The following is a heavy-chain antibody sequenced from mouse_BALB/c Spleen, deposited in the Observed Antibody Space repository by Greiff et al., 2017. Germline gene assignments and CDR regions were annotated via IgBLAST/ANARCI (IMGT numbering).Heavy chain of an antibody. V-gene: IGHV1-5*01. Sequence: EVHLVESGTVLARPGASVKMSCKASGYTFTSYWMHWVKQRPGQGLEWIGAIYPGNSDTSYNQKFKGKAKLTAVTSTSTAYMELSSLTNEDSAVYYCKVFITTVVADFDYWGQGTTLTVSS. CDR1: GYTFTSYW. CDR2: IYPGNSDT. D-gene: IGHD1-1*01. J-gene: IGHJ2*01. CDR3: KVFITTVVADFDY.